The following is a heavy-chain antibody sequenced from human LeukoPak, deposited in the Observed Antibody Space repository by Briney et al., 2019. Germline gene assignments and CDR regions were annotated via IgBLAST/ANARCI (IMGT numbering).Heavy chain of an antibody. CDR3: ARDLAAAGTNLFDP. Sequence: ASVTVSFKASGYTFTVYYMHWVRQAPGQGLEWMGWINPNSGGTNYAQKFQGRVTMTRDTSISTAYMELSRLRSDDTAVYYCARDLAAAGTNLFDPWGQGTLVTVSS. CDR1: GYTFTVYY. J-gene: IGHJ5*02. V-gene: IGHV1-2*02. D-gene: IGHD6-13*01. CDR2: INPNSGGT.